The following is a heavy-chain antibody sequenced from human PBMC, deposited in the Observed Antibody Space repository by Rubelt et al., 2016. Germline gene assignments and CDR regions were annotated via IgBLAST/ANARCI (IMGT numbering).Heavy chain of an antibody. CDR2: IYSDVSST. D-gene: IGHD6-13*01. CDR3: ARLRTATGNSFDC. J-gene: IGHJ4*02. CDR1: GFSFSMYW. Sequence: GSLRLSCAASGFSFSMYWMHWVRQVPGKGLVWVSRIYSDVSSTTYADSVKGRFTISRDNAKNSLYLQMNSLRAEDTAVYYCARLRTATGNSFDCWGQGTLVTVSS. V-gene: IGHV3-74*01.